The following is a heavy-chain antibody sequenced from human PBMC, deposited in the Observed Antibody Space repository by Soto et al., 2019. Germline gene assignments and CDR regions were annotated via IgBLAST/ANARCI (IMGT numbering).Heavy chain of an antibody. CDR3: AKGPYGSGSYYADY. D-gene: IGHD3-10*01. CDR1: GFIFSNYG. CDR2: ISYDGSNN. Sequence: PGGSLRLSCAASGFIFSNYGMHWVRQAPAKGLEWLAVISYDGSNNFYGDSAKGRFTISRDNSKNTLYLQTNSLRPEDTAVYYCAKGPYGSGSYYADYWGQGVLVTVSS. V-gene: IGHV3-30*18. J-gene: IGHJ4*02.